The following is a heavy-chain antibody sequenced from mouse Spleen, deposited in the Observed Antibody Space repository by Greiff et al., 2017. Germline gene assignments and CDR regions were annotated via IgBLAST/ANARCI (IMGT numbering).Heavy chain of an antibody. J-gene: IGHJ4*01. D-gene: IGHD2-14*01. Sequence: VQLQQSGPELVKPGASVKIPCKASGYTFTDYNMDWVKQSHGKSLEWIGDINPNNGGTIYNQKFKGKATLTVDKSSSTAYMELRSLTSEDTAVYYCARSYRYRQDYAMDYWGQGTSVTVSS. CDR1: GYTFTDYN. V-gene: IGHV1-18*01. CDR2: INPNNGGT. CDR3: ARSYRYRQDYAMDY.